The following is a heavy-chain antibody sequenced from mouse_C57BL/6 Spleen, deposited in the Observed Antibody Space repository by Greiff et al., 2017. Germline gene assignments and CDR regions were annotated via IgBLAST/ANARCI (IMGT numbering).Heavy chain of an antibody. D-gene: IGHD2-1*01. CDR2: ISSGGSYT. CDR1: GFTFSSYG. V-gene: IGHV5-6*01. CDR3: ARDYGNYPFDY. J-gene: IGHJ2*01. Sequence: EVKLMESGGDLVKPGGSLKLSCAASGFTFSSYGMSWVRQTPDKRLEWFATISSGGSYTYYPDSVKGRFTIARDNAKNTRYLQMSSLKSEDTAMYYCARDYGNYPFDYWCQGTTLTVSS.